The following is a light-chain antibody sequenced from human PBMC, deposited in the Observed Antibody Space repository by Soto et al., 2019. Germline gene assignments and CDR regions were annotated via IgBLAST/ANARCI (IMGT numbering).Light chain of an antibody. V-gene: IGLV2-23*01. Sequence: QSVLTQPASVSGSPGQSITISSTGTSSDVGNYNLVSWYQHHPGKVPKLMIYEGSKRPSGVSNRFSGSKSGNTASLTISGLQAEDEADYYCCSYVGGSTSYVFGTGTKVTVL. CDR3: CSYVGGSTSYV. CDR2: EGS. J-gene: IGLJ1*01. CDR1: SSDVGNYNL.